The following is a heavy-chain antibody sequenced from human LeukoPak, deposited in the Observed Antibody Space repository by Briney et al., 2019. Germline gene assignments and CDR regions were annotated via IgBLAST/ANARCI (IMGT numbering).Heavy chain of an antibody. CDR2: INPNSGGT. D-gene: IGHD3-16*01. Sequence: GASVKVSCKASGYTFTGYYMHWARQAPGQGLEWMGWINPNSGGTNYAQKFQGRVTMTRDTSISTAYMELSRLRSDDTAVYYCARDPPRGDKGFDYWGQGTLVTVSS. V-gene: IGHV1-2*02. CDR3: ARDPPRGDKGFDY. J-gene: IGHJ4*02. CDR1: GYTFTGYY.